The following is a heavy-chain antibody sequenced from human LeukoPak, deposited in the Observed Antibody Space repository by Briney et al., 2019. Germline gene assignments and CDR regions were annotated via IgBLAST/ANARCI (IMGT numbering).Heavy chain of an antibody. CDR3: ASYLLRFLEWQRDY. Sequence: GGSLRLSCAASGFTFSSYSMNWVRQAPGKGLEWVSSISSSSSYIYYADSVKGRSTISRDNAKNSLYLQMNSLRAEDTAVYYCASYLLRFLEWQRDYWGQGTLVTVSS. V-gene: IGHV3-21*01. CDR1: GFTFSSYS. CDR2: ISSSSSYI. J-gene: IGHJ4*02. D-gene: IGHD3-3*01.